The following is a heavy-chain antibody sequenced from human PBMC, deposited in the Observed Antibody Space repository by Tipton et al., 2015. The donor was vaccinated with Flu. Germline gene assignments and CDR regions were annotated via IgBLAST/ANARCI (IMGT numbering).Heavy chain of an antibody. CDR2: VYLDDADA. D-gene: IGHD3-22*01. Sequence: VQLVQSGAEVKKPGESLKISCKAIGYTFTNYWIGWVRQKTGKGLEWMGIVYLDDADAKYRPSFQGQVTISADKSINTAYLQWSSLKASDTAMYYCARVDYYDSSGQSPSKPFDMWGQGTMVTVSS. CDR3: ARVDYYDSSGQSPSKPFDM. CDR1: GYTFTNYW. V-gene: IGHV5-51*03. J-gene: IGHJ3*02.